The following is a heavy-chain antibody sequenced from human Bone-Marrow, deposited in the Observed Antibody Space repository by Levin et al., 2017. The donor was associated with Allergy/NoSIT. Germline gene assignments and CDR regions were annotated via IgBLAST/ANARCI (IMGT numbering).Heavy chain of an antibody. CDR3: AYGAGSYGPLF. V-gene: IGHV3-21*01. CDR2: ISSRGEYI. CDR1: GFTFSTYT. J-gene: IGHJ1*01. Sequence: GGSLRLSCAASGFTFSTYTMNWVRQAPGKGLEWVAFISSRGEYIYYADSVKGRFTISRDDAKESLYLQLNSLRAEDTAIYYCAYGAGSYGPLFWGQGTRVTVSS. D-gene: IGHD3-10*01.